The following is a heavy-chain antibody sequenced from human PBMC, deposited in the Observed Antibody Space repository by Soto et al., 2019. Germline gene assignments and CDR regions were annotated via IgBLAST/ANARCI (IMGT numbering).Heavy chain of an antibody. Sequence: GASVKVSCKVSGYPCTTYYIHWVRQAPGQGLEWMGWIDPRSGGTVYEQKFQGRVTMTRDTSISTVYMDLSGLTSDDTALYYCATDDYGIFPYWGQGSLVTVSS. D-gene: IGHD3-10*01. CDR2: IDPRSGGT. J-gene: IGHJ4*02. CDR3: ATDDYGIFPY. V-gene: IGHV1-2*02. CDR1: GYPCTTYY.